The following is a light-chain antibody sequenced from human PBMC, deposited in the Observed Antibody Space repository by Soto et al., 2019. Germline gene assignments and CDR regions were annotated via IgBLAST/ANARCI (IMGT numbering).Light chain of an antibody. CDR1: QGISKC. J-gene: IGKJ4*01. CDR3: QQANRLPLT. V-gene: IGKV1-12*01. CDR2: AAS. Sequence: DIQMTQSPSSVSASVGDRVTITCRARQGISKCLAWYQQKTGTAPQLLIYAASSLQSGVPSRFNCSGSGTDHHLTISSLQPEDFATYSCQQANRLPLTFGGGTKGK.